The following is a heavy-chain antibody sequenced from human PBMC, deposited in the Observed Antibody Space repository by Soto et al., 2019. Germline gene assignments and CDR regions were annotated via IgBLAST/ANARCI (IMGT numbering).Heavy chain of an antibody. Sequence: VQLVESGGGLAQPGGSLRLSCAASGFTLSGYAMAWVRQAPGKGLEYVSGISTNGVGTYYANSVQGRFTISRDNSKNTVYLQMGSRRPEDMAVYYCARRARPDFYYMDDWGKGTTVTVSS. V-gene: IGHV3-64*01. J-gene: IGHJ6*03. CDR2: ISTNGVGT. D-gene: IGHD6-6*01. CDR3: ARRARPDFYYMDD. CDR1: GFTLSGYA.